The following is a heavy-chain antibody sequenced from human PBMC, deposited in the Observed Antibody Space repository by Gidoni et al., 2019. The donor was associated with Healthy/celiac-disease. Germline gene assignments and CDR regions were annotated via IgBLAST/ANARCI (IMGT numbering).Heavy chain of an antibody. V-gene: IGHV3-23*04. J-gene: IGHJ4*02. CDR3: ATIQTGDYGEYGY. D-gene: IGHD4-17*01. CDR1: GFTFSSYA. CDR2: SSGSGGNT. Sequence: EVQLVESGGGLVQPGGSLRPSRVASGFTFSSYAMIWVRQAPGKGLELVSASSGSGGNTYYADSVKGRFTISRDNSKNTLYLQMNSLRAEDTAVYYCATIQTGDYGEYGYWGQGTLVTVSS.